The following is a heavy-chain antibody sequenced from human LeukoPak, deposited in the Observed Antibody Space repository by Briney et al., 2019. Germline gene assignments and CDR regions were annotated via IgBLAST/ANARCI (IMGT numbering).Heavy chain of an antibody. CDR1: GFTLSSYW. D-gene: IGHD6-13*01. J-gene: IGHJ5*02. V-gene: IGHV3-74*01. Sequence: GGSLRLSCAASGFTLSSYWMHWVRQAPGKGLVWVSRINSDGSSTSYADSVKGRFTISRDNAKNTLYLQMNSLSAEDTAVYYCARGALEYSSSWYNWFDPWGQGTLVTVSS. CDR2: INSDGSST. CDR3: ARGALEYSSSWYNWFDP.